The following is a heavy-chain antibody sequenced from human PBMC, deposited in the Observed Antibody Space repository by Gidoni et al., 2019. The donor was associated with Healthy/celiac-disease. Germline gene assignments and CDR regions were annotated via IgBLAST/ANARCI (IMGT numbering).Heavy chain of an antibody. J-gene: IGHJ4*02. Sequence: EVQLVESGGGLVQPGGSLRLSCAASGFTFSSYWMSWVRKAPGKGLEWVANIKQDGSEKYYVDSVKGRFTISRDNAKNSLYLQMNSLRAEDTAVYYCARTRITIFGVDSYYFDYWGQGTLVTVSS. V-gene: IGHV3-7*03. CDR3: ARTRITIFGVDSYYFDY. CDR2: IKQDGSEK. CDR1: GFTFSSYW. D-gene: IGHD3-3*01.